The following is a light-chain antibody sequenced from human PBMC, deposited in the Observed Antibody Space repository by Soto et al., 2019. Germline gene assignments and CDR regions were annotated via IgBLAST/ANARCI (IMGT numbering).Light chain of an antibody. Sequence: QSALTQPASVSESPGQSITISCTGTSSDVGGYNYVSWYQQHPGKAPKLMIYEVSNRPSGVSNRFSGSKSGNTASLTISGLQAEDEADYYCSSYTSSRGVFGTGTKLTVL. CDR2: EVS. CDR1: SSDVGGYNY. J-gene: IGLJ1*01. CDR3: SSYTSSRGV. V-gene: IGLV2-14*01.